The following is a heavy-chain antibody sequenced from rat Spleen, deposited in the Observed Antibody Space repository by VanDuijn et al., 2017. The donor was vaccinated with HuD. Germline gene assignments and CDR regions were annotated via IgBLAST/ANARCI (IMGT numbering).Heavy chain of an antibody. V-gene: IGHV5-27*01. D-gene: IGHD1-2*01. Sequence: EVQLVESGGGLVQPGRSLKLSCAASGFTYSNYDMAWVRQAPTKGLEWVASISPSGGSTYYRDSVKGRFTISRDSAKSTLYLQMASLRSEDTATYYCAKEGLYSSLDYWGQGVMVTVSS. CDR1: GFTYSNYD. J-gene: IGHJ2*01. CDR3: AKEGLYSSLDY. CDR2: ISPSGGST.